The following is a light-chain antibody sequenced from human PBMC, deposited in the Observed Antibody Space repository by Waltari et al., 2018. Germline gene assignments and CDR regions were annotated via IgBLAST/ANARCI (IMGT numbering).Light chain of an antibody. CDR2: DAI. J-gene: IGLJ2*01. Sequence: QSALTQPDTVSGSPGQTITISCSGTGSSVGDYKYVPWYQQYPGKAPKVVIYDAINRPSGVSNRFSGSKSGNSASLTISGLQAEDEAHYFCASFISSTSGVFGGGTRLTVL. CDR3: ASFISSTSGV. CDR1: GSSVGDYKY. V-gene: IGLV2-14*03.